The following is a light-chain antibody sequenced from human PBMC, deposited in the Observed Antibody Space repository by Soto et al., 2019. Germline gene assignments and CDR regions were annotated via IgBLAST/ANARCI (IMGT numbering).Light chain of an antibody. Sequence: QSVLTQPPSVSAAPGQKVTISCSGSSSNIGNNYVSWYQQLPGTAPKLLIYENNKRPSGIPDRFSGSKAGTSATLGLTGLQTGDEADYYCGTWDSSLSVNYVFGTGTKLTVL. CDR3: GTWDSSLSVNYV. J-gene: IGLJ1*01. V-gene: IGLV1-51*02. CDR2: ENN. CDR1: SSNIGNNY.